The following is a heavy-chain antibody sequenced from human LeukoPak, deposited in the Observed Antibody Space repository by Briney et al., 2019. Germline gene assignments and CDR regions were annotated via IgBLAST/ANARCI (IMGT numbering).Heavy chain of an antibody. J-gene: IGHJ4*02. V-gene: IGHV1-18*01. Sequence: RWASVKVSCKASGYTFTNYAISWVRQAPGQGLEWVGWISAYNGNTNYAQKLQGRVTMTTDTSTSTAYMDLRSLRSDDTAVYYCARVRNSGFRYVDSWGQGTLVTVSS. CDR1: GYTFTNYA. CDR3: ARVRNSGFRYVDS. CDR2: ISAYNGNT. D-gene: IGHD5-12*01.